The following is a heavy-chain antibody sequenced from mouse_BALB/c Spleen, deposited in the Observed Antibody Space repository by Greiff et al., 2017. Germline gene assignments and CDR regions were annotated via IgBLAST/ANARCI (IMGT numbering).Heavy chain of an antibody. CDR1: GYTFTSYT. J-gene: IGHJ4*01. CDR3: AGWLPYYAMDY. CDR2: INPSSGYT. Sequence: QVQLQQSAAELARPGASVKMSCKASGYTFTSYTMHWVKQRPGQGLEWIGYINPSSGYTEYNQKFKDKTTLTADKSSSTAYMQLSSLTSEDSAVYYCAGWLPYYAMDYWGQGTSVTVSS. V-gene: IGHV1-4*02. D-gene: IGHD2-3*01.